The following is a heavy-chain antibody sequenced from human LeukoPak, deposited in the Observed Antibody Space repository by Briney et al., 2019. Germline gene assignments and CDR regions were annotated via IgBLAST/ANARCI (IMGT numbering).Heavy chain of an antibody. Sequence: PGGSLRLSCAASGFTFSSYAMSWVRQAPGKGLEWVSAISGSGGSTYYADSVKGRFTISRDNAKNSPYLQMNSLRAEDTAVYYCARDHDSSSCPYFDYWGQGTLVTVSS. V-gene: IGHV3-23*01. D-gene: IGHD6-13*01. CDR3: ARDHDSSSCPYFDY. J-gene: IGHJ4*02. CDR1: GFTFSSYA. CDR2: ISGSGGST.